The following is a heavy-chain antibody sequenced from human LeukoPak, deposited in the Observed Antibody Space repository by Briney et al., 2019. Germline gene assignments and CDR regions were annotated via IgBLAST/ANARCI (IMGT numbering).Heavy chain of an antibody. CDR3: ARGDSSGYYPFDY. J-gene: IGHJ4*02. CDR2: INPNSGGT. CDR1: GYTFTGYY. Sequence: ASVKVSCKASGYTFTGYYMHWVRQAPGQGLEWMGRINPNSGGTNYAQKFQGRVTMIRDTSISTAYMELSRLRSDDTAVYYCARGDSSGYYPFDYWGQGTLVTVSS. D-gene: IGHD3-22*01. V-gene: IGHV1-2*06.